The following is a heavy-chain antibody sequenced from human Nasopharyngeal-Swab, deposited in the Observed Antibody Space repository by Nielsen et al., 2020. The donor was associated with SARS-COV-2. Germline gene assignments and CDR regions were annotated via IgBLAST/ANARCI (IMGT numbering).Heavy chain of an antibody. CDR1: GFTFSDYY. CDR2: ISSSGSTI. V-gene: IGHV3-11*01. D-gene: IGHD5-18*01. Sequence: GESLKISCAASGFTFSDYYMRWLRQAPGKGLEWVSYISSSGSTIYYADSVKGRFTISRDNAKTSLYLQMNSLRAEDTAVYYCARDRYSYGHYIYWYFDLWGRGTLVTVSS. J-gene: IGHJ2*01. CDR3: ARDRYSYGHYIYWYFDL.